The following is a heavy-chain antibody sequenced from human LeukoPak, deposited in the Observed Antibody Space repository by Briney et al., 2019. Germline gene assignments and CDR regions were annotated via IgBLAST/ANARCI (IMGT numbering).Heavy chain of an antibody. D-gene: IGHD4-23*01. CDR3: VTVEYFDY. CDR2: ISAYNGNT. CDR1: GYTFTSYG. Sequence: GASAKVSCKASGYTFTSYGISWVRQAPGQGLEWMGWISAYNGNTNYAQKLQGRVTMTTDTSTSTAYMELRSLRSDDTAVYSCVTVEYFDYCGQGTLVTVSS. V-gene: IGHV1-18*01. J-gene: IGHJ4*02.